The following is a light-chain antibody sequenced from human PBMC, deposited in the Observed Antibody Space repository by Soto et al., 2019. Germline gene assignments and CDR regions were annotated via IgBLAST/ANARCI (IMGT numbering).Light chain of an antibody. V-gene: IGLV2-11*01. CDR2: DVS. CDR3: CSYAGSYKGYV. CDR1: SSDVGGYNY. Sequence: QSALTQPRSVSGSPGQSVTISCTGTSSDVGGYNYVSWYQQHPGKAPKLMIYDVSKRPSGVPDRVSGSKSGNTASLTISGLQAEDEADYYCCSYAGSYKGYVFGTGTKLTVL. J-gene: IGLJ1*01.